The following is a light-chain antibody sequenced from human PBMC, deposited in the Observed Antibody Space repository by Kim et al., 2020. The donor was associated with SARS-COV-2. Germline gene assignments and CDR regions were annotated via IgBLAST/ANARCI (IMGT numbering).Light chain of an antibody. CDR3: QQYGSSPT. CDR2: GAS. J-gene: IGKJ4*01. CDR1: QSVSSSY. V-gene: IGKV3-20*01. Sequence: EIVLTQSPGTLSLSPGERATLSCRASQSVSSSYLAWYQQKPGQAPRLLIYGASSRATGIPDGFSGSGSGTDFTLTISRLEPEDFAVYYCQQYGSSPTFGGGTKLEI.